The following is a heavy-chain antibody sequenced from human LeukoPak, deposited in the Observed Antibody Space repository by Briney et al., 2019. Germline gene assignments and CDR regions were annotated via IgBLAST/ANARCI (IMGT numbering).Heavy chain of an antibody. D-gene: IGHD3-22*01. CDR1: GYTFTGYY. Sequence: ASVKVSCKASGYTFTGYYMHWVRQAPGQGLEWMGWINPKSDGTKYAQNFQGRVTMTWDTSISTAYMEVSRLTSEDTAIYYCARMYYYDSSGDNWFDPWGQGTQVTVSS. J-gene: IGHJ5*02. V-gene: IGHV1-2*02. CDR3: ARMYYYDSSGDNWFDP. CDR2: INPKSDGT.